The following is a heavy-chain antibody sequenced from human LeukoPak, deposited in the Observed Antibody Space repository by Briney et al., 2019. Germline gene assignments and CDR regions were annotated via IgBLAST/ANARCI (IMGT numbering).Heavy chain of an antibody. CDR3: AKGQDIVVVPAAKKYYYYYGMDV. D-gene: IGHD2-2*01. V-gene: IGHV3-23*01. CDR2: ISGSGGST. CDR1: GFTVSSNY. J-gene: IGHJ6*02. Sequence: GGSLRLSCAASGFTVSSNYMSWVRQAPGKGLEWVSAISGSGGSTYYADSVKGRFTISRDNSKNTLYLQMNSLRAEDTAVYYCAKGQDIVVVPAAKKYYYYYGMDVWGQGTTVTVSS.